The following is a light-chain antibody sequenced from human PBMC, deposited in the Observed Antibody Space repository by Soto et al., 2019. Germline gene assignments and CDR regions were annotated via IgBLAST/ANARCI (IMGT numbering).Light chain of an antibody. CDR1: SSDVGGYNY. J-gene: IGLJ1*01. V-gene: IGLV2-8*01. CDR2: EVS. CDR3: SCYAGSYNFFSV. Sequence: QSVLTQPPSASGSPGQSVTISCTGTSSDVGGYNYVSWYQQHPGKAPKLMIYEVSKRPSGVPDRFSGSKSGNTASLTVSGLQAEDEADYYCSCYAGSYNFFSVFGTGSKVTVL.